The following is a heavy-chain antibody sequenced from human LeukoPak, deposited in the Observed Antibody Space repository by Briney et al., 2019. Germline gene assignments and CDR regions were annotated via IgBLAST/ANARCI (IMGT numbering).Heavy chain of an antibody. J-gene: IGHJ4*02. V-gene: IGHV3-21*01. D-gene: IGHD6-13*01. CDR3: ARSSSWSAEGYFDY. CDR2: ISSSSSYI. CDR1: GFTFSSYS. Sequence: GGSLRLSCAASGFTFSSYSMNWVRQAPGKGLEWVSSISSSSSYIYYADSVKGRFTISRDNAKNSLYLQMNSLRAEDTAVYYCARSSSWSAEGYFDYWGQGTLVTVSS.